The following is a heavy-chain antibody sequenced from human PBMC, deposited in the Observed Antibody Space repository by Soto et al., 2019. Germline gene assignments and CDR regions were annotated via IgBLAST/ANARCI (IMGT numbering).Heavy chain of an antibody. CDR3: ARGIPYGGNSRWFDP. Sequence: QVQLQESGPGLVKPSETLSLTCTVSGGSISSYYWSWIRQPPGKGLEWIGYIYYSGSTNYNPSLMSRVTTSVDTSKTQVALKLSSVTAADTAVYYCARGIPYGGNSRWFDPWGQGTLVTVSS. J-gene: IGHJ5*02. CDR2: IYYSGST. D-gene: IGHD4-17*01. CDR1: GGSISSYY. V-gene: IGHV4-59*01.